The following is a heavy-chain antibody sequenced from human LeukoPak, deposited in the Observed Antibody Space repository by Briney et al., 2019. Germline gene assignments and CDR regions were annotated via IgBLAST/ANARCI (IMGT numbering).Heavy chain of an antibody. Sequence: SETLSLTCTVSGGSINSGSYYWSWIRQPAGKGLEWIGRIYTSGSTSYNFSLKSRVTISVDTSKNQFSLKLSSVTAADTAVYYCARGAEQLAPLYFDYWGQGTLVTVSS. CDR3: ARGAEQLAPLYFDY. CDR1: GGSINSGSYY. CDR2: IYTSGST. D-gene: IGHD6-6*01. J-gene: IGHJ4*02. V-gene: IGHV4-61*02.